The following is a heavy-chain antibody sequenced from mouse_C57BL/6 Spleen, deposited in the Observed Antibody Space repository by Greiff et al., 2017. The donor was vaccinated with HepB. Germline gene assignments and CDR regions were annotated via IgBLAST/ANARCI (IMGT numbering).Heavy chain of an antibody. CDR1: GYTFTNYW. CDR3: ARKGGSYEAMDY. D-gene: IGHD1-1*02. J-gene: IGHJ4*01. CDR2: IYPGGGYT. Sequence: QVHVKQSGAELVRPGTSVKMSCKASGYTFTNYWIGWAKQRPGHGLEWIGDIYPGGGYTNYNEKFKGKATLTADKSSSTAYMQFSSLTSEDSAIYYCARKGGSYEAMDYWGQGTSVTVSS. V-gene: IGHV1-63*01.